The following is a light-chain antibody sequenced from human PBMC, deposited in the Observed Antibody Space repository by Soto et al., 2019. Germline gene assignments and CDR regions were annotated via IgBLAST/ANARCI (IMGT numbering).Light chain of an antibody. J-gene: IGLJ1*01. CDR2: DVS. CDR1: SSDFGTYNS. Sequence: QCVLTRPAYVSGSPGQSITISCTGTSSDFGTYNSVSWYQQHPGKAPKVMIYDVSNRPSGVSNRFSGSKSGNTASLTISGLQAEDEADYYCSSYTISGNYVFGPVTKVTVL. V-gene: IGLV2-14*01. CDR3: SSYTISGNYV.